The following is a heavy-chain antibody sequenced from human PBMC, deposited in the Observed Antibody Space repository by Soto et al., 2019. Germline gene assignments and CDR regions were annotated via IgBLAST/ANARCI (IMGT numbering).Heavy chain of an antibody. J-gene: IGHJ6*02. CDR1: GGSVSSGSYY. CDR3: ARTHYDSSGYYYGMDV. D-gene: IGHD3-22*01. CDR2: IYYSGST. V-gene: IGHV4-61*01. Sequence: PETLSLTCTVSGGSVSSGSYYWRWIRQPPGKGLEWIGYIYYSGSTNYNPSLKSRVTISVDTSKNQFSLKLSSVTAADTAVYYCARTHYDSSGYYYGMDVWGQGTTVTVSS.